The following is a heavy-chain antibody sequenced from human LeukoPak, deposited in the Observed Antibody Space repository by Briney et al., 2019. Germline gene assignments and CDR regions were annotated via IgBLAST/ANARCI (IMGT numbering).Heavy chain of an antibody. V-gene: IGHV3-49*03. CDR1: SSGGYY. CDR3: TRIARDYYGMDV. CDR2: IRSKAYGGTT. J-gene: IGHJ6*02. D-gene: IGHD6-6*01. Sequence: SSGGYYWSWIRQAPGKGLERVGFIRSKAYGGTTEYAASVKGRFTISRDDSKSIAYLQMNSLKTEDTAVYYCTRIARDYYGMDVWGQGTTVTVSS.